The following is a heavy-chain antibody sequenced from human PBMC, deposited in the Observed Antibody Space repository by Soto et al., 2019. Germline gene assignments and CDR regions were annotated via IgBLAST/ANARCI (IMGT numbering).Heavy chain of an antibody. CDR2: VSGSGSGT. D-gene: IGHD2-2*01. CDR3: ARAGRGVPGDLWDS. Sequence: EVQLLESGGGLVQPGGSLRLSCAASGFTFSNYAMNWVRQAPGKGLGWVAAVSGSGSGTYRADSVKGRFTVSRDNSKNTLFLQMNSLRVEDTAIYYCARAGRGVPGDLWDSWGQGTLVTVSS. J-gene: IGHJ4*02. V-gene: IGHV3-23*01. CDR1: GFTFSNYA.